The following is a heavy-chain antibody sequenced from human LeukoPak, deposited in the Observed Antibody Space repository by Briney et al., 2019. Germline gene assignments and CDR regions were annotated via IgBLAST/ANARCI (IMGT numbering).Heavy chain of an antibody. CDR1: GFTFSSYG. J-gene: IGHJ3*02. CDR2: ISYDGSNK. Sequence: GGSLRLSCAASGFTFSSYGMHWVRQAPGKGLEWVAVISYDGSNKYYADSVKGRFTISRDNSKNTLYLQMNSLRAEDTAVYYCASRIEVITTMGAFDIWGQGTMVTVSS. V-gene: IGHV3-30*03. D-gene: IGHD3-22*01. CDR3: ASRIEVITTMGAFDI.